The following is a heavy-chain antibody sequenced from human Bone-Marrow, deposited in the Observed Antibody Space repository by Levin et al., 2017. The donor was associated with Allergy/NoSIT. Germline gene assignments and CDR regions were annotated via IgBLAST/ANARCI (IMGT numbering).Heavy chain of an antibody. CDR1: GFTFSGSA. V-gene: IGHV3-73*01. CDR2: IRSKANSYAT. Sequence: GGSLRLSCAASGFTFSGSAMHWVRQASGKGLEWVGRIRSKANSYATAYAASVKGRFTISRDDSKNTAYLQMNSLKTEDTAVYYCTRRVGWFGDIWGQGTLVTVSS. J-gene: IGHJ4*02. CDR3: TRRVGWFGDI. D-gene: IGHD3-10*01.